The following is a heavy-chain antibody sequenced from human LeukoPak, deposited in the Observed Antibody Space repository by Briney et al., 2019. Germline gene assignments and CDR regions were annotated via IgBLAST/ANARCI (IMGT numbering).Heavy chain of an antibody. V-gene: IGHV3-9*01. CDR2: ISWNSGSI. CDR3: AKDAASYYYGSGSYYGN. J-gene: IGHJ4*02. CDR1: GFTFDDYA. Sequence: GRSLRLSCAASGFTFDDYAMHWVRQAPGKGLEWVSGISWNSGSIGYADSVKGRFTISRDNAKNSLYPQMNSLRAEDTALYYCAKDAASYYYGSGSYYGNWGQGTLVTVSP. D-gene: IGHD3-10*01.